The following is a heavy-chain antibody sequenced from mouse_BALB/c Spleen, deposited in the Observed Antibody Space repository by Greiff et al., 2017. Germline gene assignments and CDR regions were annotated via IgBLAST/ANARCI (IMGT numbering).Heavy chain of an antibody. Sequence: EVNLVESGGGLVQPGGSRKLSCAASGFTFSSFGMHWVRQAPEKGLEWVAYISSGSSTIYYADTVKGRFTISRDNPKNTLFLQMTSLRSEDTAMYYCARQNYGNFYYAMDYWGQGTSVTVSS. J-gene: IGHJ4*01. CDR1: GFTFSSFG. D-gene: IGHD2-1*01. CDR3: ARQNYGNFYYAMDY. CDR2: ISSGSSTI. V-gene: IGHV5-17*02.